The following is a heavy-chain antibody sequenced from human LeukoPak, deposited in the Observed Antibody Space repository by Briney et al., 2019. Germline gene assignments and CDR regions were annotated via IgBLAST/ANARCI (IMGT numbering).Heavy chain of an antibody. J-gene: IGHJ3*02. Sequence: PSETLSLTCAVSGGSFSGYSWNWIRQPPGKGREWIGEINHSGSTNYTPSLKSRVTLSVDTSKNQFSLKLSYVTAADTAVYYCARAFPDYVWGSYRSDAFDIWGQGTMVTVSS. CDR2: INHSGST. D-gene: IGHD3-16*02. CDR1: GGSFSGYS. CDR3: ARAFPDYVWGSYRSDAFDI. V-gene: IGHV4-34*01.